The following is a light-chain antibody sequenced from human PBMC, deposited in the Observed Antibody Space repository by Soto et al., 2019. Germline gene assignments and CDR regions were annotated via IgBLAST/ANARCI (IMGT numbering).Light chain of an antibody. CDR1: GSNIGIHD. Sequence: QSVLTQPPSASGTPGQRVTISCSGSGSNIGIHDVYWYQHLPGTAPKVLIYRNDQRPSGVPDRFSASRSGTSASLAISGLRSEDEADYYCVAWDDSLSGRVFGGGTQLTVL. CDR3: VAWDDSLSGRV. J-gene: IGLJ3*02. CDR2: RND. V-gene: IGLV1-47*02.